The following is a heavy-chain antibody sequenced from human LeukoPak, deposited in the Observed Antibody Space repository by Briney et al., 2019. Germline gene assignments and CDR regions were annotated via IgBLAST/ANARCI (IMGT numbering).Heavy chain of an antibody. V-gene: IGHV4-61*02. J-gene: IGHJ4*02. Sequence: RMYPSGNTNYNPSLKSRVTILVDTSKNQFSLKLSSVTAADTALYYCARDVYDSSGYYLDYWGQGTLVTVSS. D-gene: IGHD3-22*01. CDR2: MYPSGNT. CDR3: ARDVYDSSGYYLDY.